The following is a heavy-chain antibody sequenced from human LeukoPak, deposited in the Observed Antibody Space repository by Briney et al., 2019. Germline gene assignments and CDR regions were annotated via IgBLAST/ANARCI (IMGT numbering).Heavy chain of an antibody. Sequence: GRSLRLSCAASGFTFSSYGMHWVRQAPGKGLEWVAVIWYDGSNKYYADSVKGRFTISRDNSKNTLYLQMNSLRAEDTAVYYCAKAVGNYYDSSGFQHWGQGTLVTVSS. V-gene: IGHV3-33*06. CDR3: AKAVGNYYDSSGFQH. J-gene: IGHJ1*01. D-gene: IGHD3-22*01. CDR2: IWYDGSNK. CDR1: GFTFSSYG.